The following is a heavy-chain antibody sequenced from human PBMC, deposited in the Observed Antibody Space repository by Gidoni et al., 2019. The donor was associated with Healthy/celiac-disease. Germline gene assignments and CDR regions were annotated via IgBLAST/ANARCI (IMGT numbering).Heavy chain of an antibody. CDR1: GGSFSGYY. V-gene: IGHV4-34*01. CDR2: INHSGST. Sequence: QVQLQQWGAGLLKPSETLSLTCAVHGGSFSGYYWSWIRQPPGKGLEWIGEINHSGSTNYNPSLKSRVTISVDTSKNQFSLKLSSVTAADTAVYYCARGAVGATNNYFDYWGQGTLVTVSS. D-gene: IGHD1-26*01. CDR3: ARGAVGATNNYFDY. J-gene: IGHJ4*02.